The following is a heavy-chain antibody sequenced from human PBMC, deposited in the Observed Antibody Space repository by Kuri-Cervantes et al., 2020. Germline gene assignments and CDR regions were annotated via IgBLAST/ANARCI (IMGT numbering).Heavy chain of an antibody. CDR3: AREVLSAFDI. V-gene: IGHV7-4-1*02. Sequence: GGSLRLSCAASGFTFSSYAMNWVRQAPGQGLEWMGWINTNTGNPTYAQGFTGRFVFSLDTSVSTAYLQISSLKAEDTAVYYCAREVLSAFDIWGQGTMVTVSS. D-gene: IGHD4/OR15-4a*01. CDR1: GFTFSSYA. CDR2: INTNTGNP. J-gene: IGHJ3*02.